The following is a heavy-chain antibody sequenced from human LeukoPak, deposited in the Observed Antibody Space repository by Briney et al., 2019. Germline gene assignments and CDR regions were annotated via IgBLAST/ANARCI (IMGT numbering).Heavy chain of an antibody. V-gene: IGHV5-51*01. CDR2: IYPGDSDT. CDR3: ARHENWNCMSGYFDY. J-gene: IGHJ4*02. Sequence: GESLKISCKGSGYSFSSYWIAWVRQMPGKGLEWMGIIYPGDSDTRYSPSFQGQVTISADKSISTAYLQWSSLKASDTAMYYCARHENWNCMSGYFDYWGQGTLVTVSS. D-gene: IGHD1-7*01. CDR1: GYSFSSYW.